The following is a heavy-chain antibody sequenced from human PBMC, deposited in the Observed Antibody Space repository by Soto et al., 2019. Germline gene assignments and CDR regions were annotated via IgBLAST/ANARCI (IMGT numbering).Heavy chain of an antibody. CDR2: IHVTGYT. CDR1: GDSITSGMYS. D-gene: IGHD3-16*01. V-gene: IGHV4-30-2*01. Sequence: QLMLQESGSGLVRPSQTLSLTCTVSGDSITSGMYSWSWILQAPGNGLEWIGNIHVTGYTSFSTSLRRRVTVSVATSRNQFSLNLNSVTAADTAVYFCARGGALRPNGHVPLDFWGQGTLVTVSS. J-gene: IGHJ4*02. CDR3: ARGGALRPNGHVPLDF.